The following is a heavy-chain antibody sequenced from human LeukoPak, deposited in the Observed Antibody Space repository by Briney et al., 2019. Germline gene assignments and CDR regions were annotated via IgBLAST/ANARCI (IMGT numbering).Heavy chain of an antibody. CDR2: IYYSGST. CDR1: GGSFSGYY. D-gene: IGHD3-16*01. CDR3: ARHYGP. V-gene: IGHV4-34*01. J-gene: IGHJ4*02. Sequence: PSETLSLTCAVYGGSFSGYYWSWIPQPPGKGLEWIGSIYYSGSTYYNPSLKSRVTISVDTSKNQLSLKLNSVTATDTAVYYCARHYGPWGQGTLVTVSS.